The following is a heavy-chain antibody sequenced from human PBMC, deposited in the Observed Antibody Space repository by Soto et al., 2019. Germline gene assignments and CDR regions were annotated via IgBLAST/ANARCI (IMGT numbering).Heavy chain of an antibody. CDR2: INPNSGGT. Sequence: ASVKVSCKTSGYNFNAFYIHWVRQAPGQGLEWMGWINPNSGGTKFAQRFQGRVTMTRDTSINTTYMEVTSLTSDDTAMYFCARAPPPRAAAADFGYWGQGSLVTVSS. D-gene: IGHD6-13*01. CDR3: ARAPPPRAAAADFGY. V-gene: IGHV1-2*02. J-gene: IGHJ4*02. CDR1: GYNFNAFY.